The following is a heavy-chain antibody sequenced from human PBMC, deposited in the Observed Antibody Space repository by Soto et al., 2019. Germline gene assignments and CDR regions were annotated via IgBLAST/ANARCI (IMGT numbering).Heavy chain of an antibody. CDR3: VRDGTKTLRDWFDP. D-gene: IGHD1-1*01. J-gene: IGHJ5*02. CDR1: GASISGFY. CDR2: IYATGTT. V-gene: IGHV4-4*07. Sequence: SETLSLTCTVSGASISGFYWSWIRKSAGKGLEWIGRIYATGTTDYNPSPKSRVMMSVDTSKKQFSLKLRSVTAADTAVYYCVRDGTKTLRDWFDPWGQGISVTVSS.